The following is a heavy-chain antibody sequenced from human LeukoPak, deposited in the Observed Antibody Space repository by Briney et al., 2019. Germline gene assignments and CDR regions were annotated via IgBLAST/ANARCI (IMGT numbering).Heavy chain of an antibody. J-gene: IGHJ4*02. CDR1: GASINSTKW. D-gene: IGHD1/OR15-1a*01. CDR3: ATKQWVPYYFHY. CDR2: IYHSGGT. V-gene: IGHV4-4*02. Sequence: PSETLSLTCAVSGASINSTKWWTWVRQPPGKGLEWIGEIYHSGGTNYNPSLKSRVTISADKSRNQFSLKLSSLTAADTAVYYCATKQWVPYYFHYWGQGSLVTVSS.